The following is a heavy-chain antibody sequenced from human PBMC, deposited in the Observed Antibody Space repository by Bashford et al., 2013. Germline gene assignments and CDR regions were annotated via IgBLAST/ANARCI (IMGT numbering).Heavy chain of an antibody. CDR3: ARRSTVVTWAAFDI. CDR1: GFTFSSSE. Sequence: GGSLRLSCAASGFTFSSSEMHWVRQAPGKGLEWVSYISSSGSTIYYADSVKGRFTISRDNAKNSLYLQMNSLRAEDTAVYYCARRSTVVTWAAFDIWGQGTMVTVSS. D-gene: IGHD4-23*01. CDR2: ISSSGSTI. J-gene: IGHJ3*02. V-gene: IGHV3-48*03.